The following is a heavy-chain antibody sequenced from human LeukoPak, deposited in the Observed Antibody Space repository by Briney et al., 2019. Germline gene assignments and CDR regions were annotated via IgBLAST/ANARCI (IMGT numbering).Heavy chain of an antibody. V-gene: IGHV4-61*08. CDR1: GGSISSGDYY. Sequence: SQTLSLTCTVSGGSISSGDYYWSWIRQPPGKGLEWIGYIYYSGSTNYNPSLKSRVTISVDTSKNQFSLKLSSVTAADTAVYYCARGGGYSYGARFDYWGQGTLVTVSS. CDR3: ARGGGYSYGARFDY. CDR2: IYYSGST. J-gene: IGHJ4*02. D-gene: IGHD5-18*01.